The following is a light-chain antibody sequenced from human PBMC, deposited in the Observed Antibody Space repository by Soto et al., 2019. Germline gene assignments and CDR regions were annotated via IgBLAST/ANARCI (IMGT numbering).Light chain of an antibody. CDR3: TSYTRSRTYV. J-gene: IGLJ1*01. CDR2: DVN. CDR1: GSDVGGYNY. V-gene: IGLV2-14*03. Sequence: QSALTQPASVSGSPGQSITISCTGTGSDVGGYNYVSWYQQHPGKAPKLVIYDVNNRPSGVSNRFSGSKSGNTASLTISGLQAEDEADYYCTSYTRSRTYVFGTGTKLTVL.